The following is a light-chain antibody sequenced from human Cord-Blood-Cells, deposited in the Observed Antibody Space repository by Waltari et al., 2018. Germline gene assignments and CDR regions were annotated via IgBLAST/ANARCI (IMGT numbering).Light chain of an antibody. J-gene: IGLJ3*02. Sequence: QSALTQPASVSGSPGQSITISCTGTSSDVGGYNYVSWSQQHPGKAPKLMIDDVSNRPSGVSNRFSGSKSGNTASLTISGLQAEDEADYYCSSYTSSSTRVFGGGTKLTVL. CDR2: DVS. CDR1: SSDVGGYNY. CDR3: SSYTSSSTRV. V-gene: IGLV2-14*01.